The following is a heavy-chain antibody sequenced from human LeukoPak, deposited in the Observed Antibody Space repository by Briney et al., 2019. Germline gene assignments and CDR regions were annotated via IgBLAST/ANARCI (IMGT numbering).Heavy chain of an antibody. J-gene: IGHJ4*02. Sequence: PSETLSLTCAVYGGSFSGYYWSWIRQPPGKGLEWIGEINHSGSTNYNPSLKSRVTISVDTSKNQFSLKLSSVTAADTAVYYCARRYRIAAAGPHFDYWGQGTLVTVSS. CDR2: INHSGST. D-gene: IGHD6-13*01. CDR3: ARRYRIAAAGPHFDY. V-gene: IGHV4-34*01. CDR1: GGSFSGYY.